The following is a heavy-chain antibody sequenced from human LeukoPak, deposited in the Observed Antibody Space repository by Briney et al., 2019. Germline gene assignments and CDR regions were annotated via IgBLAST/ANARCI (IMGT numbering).Heavy chain of an antibody. J-gene: IGHJ4*01. D-gene: IGHD6-19*01. V-gene: IGHV4-59*01. CDR3: ARGGWSVDY. CDR2: IYYTGST. CDR1: GDPMSNSY. Sequence: SETLSLTCTVSGDPMSNSYWTWIRQPPGQGLECIGFIYYTGSTTYNPSLGSRVTISIDTSKNQFSLRLSSVTAADTAMYYCARGGWSVDYWGQGTLVTVSS.